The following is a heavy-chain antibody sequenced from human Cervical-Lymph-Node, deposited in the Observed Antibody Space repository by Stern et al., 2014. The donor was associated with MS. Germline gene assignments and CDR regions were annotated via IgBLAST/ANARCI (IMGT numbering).Heavy chain of an antibody. CDR3: VRDRGIGSSGYYFYFDS. D-gene: IGHD3-22*01. CDR1: GFSFDDYA. CDR2: ISWSGGSI. V-gene: IGHV3-9*01. Sequence: EVQLVQSGGGLVQPGRSLRLSCAATGFSFDDYAMHWVRQAPGKGLEWISGISWSGGSIAYADSVKGRFTISRDNAKNSLYLQMNSLRAEDTALYYCVRDRGIGSSGYYFYFDSWGQGTLVTVSS. J-gene: IGHJ4*02.